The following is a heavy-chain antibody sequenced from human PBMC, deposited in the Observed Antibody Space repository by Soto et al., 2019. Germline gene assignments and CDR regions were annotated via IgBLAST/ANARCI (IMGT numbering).Heavy chain of an antibody. V-gene: IGHV3-23*01. J-gene: IGHJ4*02. CDR1: RFTVSSYA. D-gene: IGHD6-13*01. CDR2: ISGSGGST. Sequence: GWSLRLCCAASRFTVSSYAMSWVRQAPGKVLEWVSAISGSGGSTYYADSVKGRFTISRDNSKNTLYLQMNSLRAEDTAVYYCAKVKSRIAAASPFEFWGQGTPVTVSS. CDR3: AKVKSRIAAASPFEF.